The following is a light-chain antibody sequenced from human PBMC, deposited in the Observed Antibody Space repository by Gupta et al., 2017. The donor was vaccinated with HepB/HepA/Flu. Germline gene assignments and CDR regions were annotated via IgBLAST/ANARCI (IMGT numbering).Light chain of an antibody. J-gene: IGKJ1*01. CDR1: QSVNGF. Sequence: DIMLTQSPATLSLPPGERATLSCRASQSVNGFLAWYQQKPGQAPMLLIYDTSKRATGIPARFSGSWSGTYFTLTISSLEPEDSAVFYCQQGYPSATFGQGTKVEIK. CDR2: DTS. CDR3: QQGYPSAT. V-gene: IGKV3-11*01.